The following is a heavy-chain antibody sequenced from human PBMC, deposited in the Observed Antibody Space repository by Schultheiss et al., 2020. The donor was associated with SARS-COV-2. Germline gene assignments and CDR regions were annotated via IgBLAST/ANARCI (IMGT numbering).Heavy chain of an antibody. J-gene: IGHJ5*02. D-gene: IGHD3-22*01. CDR2: ISGSGGST. CDR3: AKGADSSAYVEYNWFDP. Sequence: GGSLRLSCAASGFTFSSFGMHWARQAPGKGLEWVSGISGSGGSTHYTDSVKGRFTISRDNSKNTVYLQMNSLRAEDTAVYYCAKGADSSAYVEYNWFDPWGQGTLVTVSS. CDR1: GFTFSSFG. V-gene: IGHV3-23*01.